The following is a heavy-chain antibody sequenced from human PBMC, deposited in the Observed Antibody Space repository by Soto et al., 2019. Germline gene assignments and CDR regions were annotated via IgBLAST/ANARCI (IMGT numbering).Heavy chain of an antibody. Sequence: QVQLQQWGAGPLRPLETLSLTCGVSGGSFSGYYWAWIRQSPGKGLEWIGEINDRGSINYSPSLKSRVSISVDTSKNHFSLNLMSVTAADTSVYYCARESHDILTGPPWVWYFDLWGRGTLVTVSS. CDR1: GGSFSGYY. D-gene: IGHD3-9*01. CDR3: ARESHDILTGPPWVWYFDL. V-gene: IGHV4-34*01. J-gene: IGHJ2*01. CDR2: INDRGSI.